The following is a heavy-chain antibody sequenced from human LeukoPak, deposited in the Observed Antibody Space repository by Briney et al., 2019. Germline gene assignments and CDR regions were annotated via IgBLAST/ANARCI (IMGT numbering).Heavy chain of an antibody. D-gene: IGHD3-3*01. CDR1: GDPISSSSYY. V-gene: IGHV4-39*07. J-gene: IGHJ4*02. CDR3: ARVYDFWSGYSMGGTIDY. Sequence: PSETLSLTCTVSGDPISSSSYYWGWIRQPPGKGLEWIGSVFYSGSTYNSPSLKSRVTISVDTSKNQFYLKLSSLTAADTAVYYCARVYDFWSGYSMGGTIDYWGQGTLVTVSS. CDR2: VFYSGST.